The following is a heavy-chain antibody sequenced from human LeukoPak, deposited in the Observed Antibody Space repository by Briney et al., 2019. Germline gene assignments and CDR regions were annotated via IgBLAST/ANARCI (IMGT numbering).Heavy chain of an antibody. CDR3: ARGQMTAKRQTMYGWFDP. Sequence: GGSLRLSCAAAGFAVNTTYMAWVRQAPGKGLEWIAVLYSGGVTDYKGSVKGRFTVSRDNSNNTLSLQMSSLRLDDTAIYFCARGQMTAKRQTMYGWFDPWGQGTPVTVSS. J-gene: IGHJ5*02. CDR1: GFAVNTTY. V-gene: IGHV3-66*02. CDR2: LYSGGVT. D-gene: IGHD2-21*02.